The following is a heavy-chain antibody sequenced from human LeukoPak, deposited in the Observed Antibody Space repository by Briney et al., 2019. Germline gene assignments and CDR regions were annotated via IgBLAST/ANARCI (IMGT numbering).Heavy chain of an antibody. Sequence: GGSLRLSCAASGFTVDDTYMSWVRQAPGKGLEWVSVVYSGGRTFYANSVKGRFTISRDNSKNTVYLQMNSLRADDTAVYYCARQAAAGPDYWGQGTLVTVSS. D-gene: IGHD6-13*01. V-gene: IGHV3-66*02. CDR1: GFTVDDTY. J-gene: IGHJ4*02. CDR2: VYSGGRT. CDR3: ARQAAAGPDY.